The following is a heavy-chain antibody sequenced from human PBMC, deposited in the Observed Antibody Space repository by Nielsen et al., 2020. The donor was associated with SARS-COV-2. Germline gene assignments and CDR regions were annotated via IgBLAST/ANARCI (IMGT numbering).Heavy chain of an antibody. CDR2: INWDDDK. CDR3: VVGYCSSTICRLDH. D-gene: IGHD2-2*01. Sequence: SGPTLVKPPQTLTLTCTFSGFSLSTSGVCVSWIRQPPGKALEWLAHINWDDDKYYSTSLKTRLSISKDTSKNQVVLTMTNMDPVDTATYYCVVGYCSSTICRLDHWGQGTLVTVSS. CDR1: GFSLSTSGVC. V-gene: IGHV2-70*01. J-gene: IGHJ4*02.